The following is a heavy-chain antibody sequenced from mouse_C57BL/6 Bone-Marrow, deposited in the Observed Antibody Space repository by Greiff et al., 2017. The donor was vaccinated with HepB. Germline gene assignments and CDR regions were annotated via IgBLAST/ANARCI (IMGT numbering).Heavy chain of an antibody. Sequence: VQLQQPRAELVKPGASVKLSCKASGYTFTSYWMQWVKQRPGQGLEWIGEIDPSDSYTNYNQKFKGKATLTVDTSSSTAYMQLSSLTSEDSAVYYCARYYGSGGFAYWGQGTLVTVSA. V-gene: IGHV1-50*01. CDR1: GYTFTSYW. CDR3: ARYYGSGGFAY. CDR2: IDPSDSYT. D-gene: IGHD1-1*01. J-gene: IGHJ3*01.